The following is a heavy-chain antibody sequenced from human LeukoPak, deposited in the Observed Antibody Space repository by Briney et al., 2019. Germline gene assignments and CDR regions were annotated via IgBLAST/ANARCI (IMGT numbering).Heavy chain of an antibody. V-gene: IGHV4-30-2*01. CDR1: GGSISSGGYY. Sequence: PSQTLSLTCTVSGGSISSGGYYWSWIRQPPGKGLEWIGEINHSGSTNYNPSLKSRVTISVDTSKNQFSLKLSSVTAADTAVYYCVQIGDDFWSGTFDYWGQGTLVTVSS. CDR2: INHSGST. D-gene: IGHD3-3*01. CDR3: VQIGDDFWSGTFDY. J-gene: IGHJ4*02.